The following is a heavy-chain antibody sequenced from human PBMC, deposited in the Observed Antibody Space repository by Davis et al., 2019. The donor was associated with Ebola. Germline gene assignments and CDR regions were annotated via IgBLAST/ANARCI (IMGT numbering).Heavy chain of an antibody. CDR3: AKTGSCGGDCYYGY. V-gene: IGHV3-23*01. J-gene: IGHJ4*02. Sequence: PGGSLRLSCAASGFTFSSYAMSWVRQAPGKGLEWVSAISGSGGSTYYADSVKGRFTISRDNSKNTLYLQMNSLRAEDTAVYYCAKTGSCGGDCYYGYWGQGTLVTVSS. CDR1: GFTFSSYA. D-gene: IGHD2-21*01. CDR2: ISGSGGST.